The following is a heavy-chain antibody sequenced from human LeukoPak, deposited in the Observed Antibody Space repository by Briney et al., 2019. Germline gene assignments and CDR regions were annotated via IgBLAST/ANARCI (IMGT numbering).Heavy chain of an antibody. J-gene: IGHJ5*02. D-gene: IGHD3-10*01. Sequence: GGSLRLSCAASGFTFSSYAMSWVRQAPGKGLECVSAISGSGGSTYYADSVKGRFTISRDNSKNTLYLQMNSLRAEDTAVYYCAKAGKMVRGVIGWFDPWGQGTLVTVSS. CDR3: AKAGKMVRGVIGWFDP. V-gene: IGHV3-23*01. CDR1: GFTFSSYA. CDR2: ISGSGGST.